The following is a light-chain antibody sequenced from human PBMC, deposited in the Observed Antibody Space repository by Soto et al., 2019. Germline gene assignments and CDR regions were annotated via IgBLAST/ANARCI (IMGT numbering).Light chain of an antibody. CDR1: QSVSSY. CDR3: QQRSNWPEYT. J-gene: IGKJ2*01. V-gene: IGKV3-11*01. CDR2: DAS. Sequence: EIVLTQSPATLSLSPGEKATLSCRASQSVSSYLAWYQQKLGQAPRLLIYDASNRATGIPARFSGSGSGTDFTLTISSLEPEDFAVYYCQQRSNWPEYTFGQGTKLEIK.